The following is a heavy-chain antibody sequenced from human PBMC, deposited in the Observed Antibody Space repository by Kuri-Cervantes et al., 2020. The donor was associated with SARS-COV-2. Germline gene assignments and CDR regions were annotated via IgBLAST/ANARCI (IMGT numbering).Heavy chain of an antibody. D-gene: IGHD1-26*01. CDR1: GGSISSYY. CDR2: IYYSGST. V-gene: IGHV4-59*01. J-gene: IGHJ4*02. CDR3: AAGSYYDAYDY. Sequence: SETLSLTCTVSGGSISSYYWSWIRQPPGKGLEWIGYIYYSGSTNYNPSLKSRVTISVDTSKNQFSLKLSSVTAADTAVYYCAAGSYYDAYDYWGQGTLVTVSS.